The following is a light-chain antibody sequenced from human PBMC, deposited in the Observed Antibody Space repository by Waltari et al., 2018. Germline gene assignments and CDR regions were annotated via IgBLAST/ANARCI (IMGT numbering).Light chain of an antibody. Sequence: SYELTQPSSVSVSPGQTARITCSGHVVAKKYARWFQQMPGQAPVLVIYKDTERPSGIPERFSGSTSGTTVTLTSSGAQVEDEADYYCYSAADNNRLAFGGGTKLTVL. CDR3: YSAADNNRLA. J-gene: IGLJ2*01. V-gene: IGLV3-27*01. CDR2: KDT. CDR1: VVAKKY.